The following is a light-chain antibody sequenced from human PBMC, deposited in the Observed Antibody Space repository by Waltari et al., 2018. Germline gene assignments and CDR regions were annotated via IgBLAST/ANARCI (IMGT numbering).Light chain of an antibody. CDR1: TSDLGGYNY. CDR2: DVR. Sequence: QSALTQPASVSGSPGQSITISCTGTTSDLGGYNYVSWYQQHPGKAPKLIIFDVRSRPSGFSNRFSGSKSANTASLIISGLQAEDEADYYCCSFTSSSTWVFGGGTKLTVL. J-gene: IGLJ3*02. CDR3: CSFTSSSTWV. V-gene: IGLV2-14*03.